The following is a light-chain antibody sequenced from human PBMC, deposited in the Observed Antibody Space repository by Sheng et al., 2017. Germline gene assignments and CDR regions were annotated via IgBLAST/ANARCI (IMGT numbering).Light chain of an antibody. V-gene: IGKV3-15*01. CDR2: DAS. CDR3: QPYNNWPIT. Sequence: EIVMTQSPATLSVSPGERATLSCRASQNIRNYLAWYQQNLGQVPRLLIYDASTRATGIPARVSGSGSGTDFTLTITSLQSEDFAVYYCQPYNNWPITFGQGTRLEIK. CDR1: QNIRNY. J-gene: IGKJ5*01.